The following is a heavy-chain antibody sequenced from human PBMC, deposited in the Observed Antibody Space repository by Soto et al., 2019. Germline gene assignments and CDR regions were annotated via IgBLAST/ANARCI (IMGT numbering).Heavy chain of an antibody. J-gene: IGHJ6*02. Sequence: LEWIGYIYYSGSTNYNPSLKSRVTISVDTSKNQFSLKLSSLTAADTAVYYCASDPLAATRHNYYYYGMDVWGQGTTVTVSS. CDR2: IYYSGST. V-gene: IGHV4-59*01. CDR3: ASDPLAATRHNYYYYGMDV. D-gene: IGHD2-15*01.